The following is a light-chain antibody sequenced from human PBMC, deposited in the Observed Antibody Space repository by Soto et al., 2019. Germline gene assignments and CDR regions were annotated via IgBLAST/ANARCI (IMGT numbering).Light chain of an antibody. CDR2: GAS. J-gene: IGKJ4*01. V-gene: IGKV1-9*01. Sequence: IQLTQSPSSLSASVGDSVTITCRASKAIGSSFAWYQQKPGKVPEVLIYGASTLQNGVTSRFSGSGSGTDFTLTISSLQPEDFATYYCQQLNSYPLTFGGGTKVDIK. CDR1: KAIGSS. CDR3: QQLNSYPLT.